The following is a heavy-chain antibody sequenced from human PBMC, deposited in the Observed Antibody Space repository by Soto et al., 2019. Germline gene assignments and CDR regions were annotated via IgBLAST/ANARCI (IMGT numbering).Heavy chain of an antibody. Sequence: QVQLQESGPGLVKPSGTLSLTCAVSGGSISSSNWWSWVRQPPGKGLEWIGEIYHSGSTNYNPSLKSRVTIAVDKSKNQFSLKLSSVTAADTAVYYCARKGIAGTTMGYYYGMDVWGQGTTVTVSS. CDR1: GGSISSSNW. CDR2: IYHSGST. D-gene: IGHD1-20*01. CDR3: ARKGIAGTTMGYYYGMDV. V-gene: IGHV4-4*02. J-gene: IGHJ6*02.